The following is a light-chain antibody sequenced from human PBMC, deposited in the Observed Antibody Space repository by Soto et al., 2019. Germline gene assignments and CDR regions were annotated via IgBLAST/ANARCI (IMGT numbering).Light chain of an antibody. Sequence: EIVLTQSPGTLSLSPGERATLSCRASQGVSSSYLAWYQQKPGRAPRLLIYGASSRATGIPDRFSGSGSGTDFTITISRLEPEDFAVYYCQRYGSSLTLTFGQGTKVEIK. CDR2: GAS. CDR3: QRYGSSLTLT. J-gene: IGKJ1*01. CDR1: QGVSSSY. V-gene: IGKV3-20*01.